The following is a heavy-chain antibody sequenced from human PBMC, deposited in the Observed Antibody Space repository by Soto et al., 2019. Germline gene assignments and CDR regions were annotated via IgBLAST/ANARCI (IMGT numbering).Heavy chain of an antibody. CDR3: ACIFSGGYGYGFYYYGMDV. CDR1: GGSFSGYY. J-gene: IGHJ6*02. Sequence: PSETLSLTCAVYGGSFSGYYWSWLRQPPGKGLEWIGEINHSGSTSYNPSLKSRVTISVDTSKNQFSLKLSSVTAADTAVYYCACIFSGGYGYGFYYYGMDVWGQGTTVTVS. CDR2: INHSGST. D-gene: IGHD5-18*01. V-gene: IGHV4-34*01.